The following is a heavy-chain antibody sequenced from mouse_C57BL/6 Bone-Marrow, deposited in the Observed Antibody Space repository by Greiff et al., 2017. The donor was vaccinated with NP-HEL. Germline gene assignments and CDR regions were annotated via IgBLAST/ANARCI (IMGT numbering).Heavy chain of an antibody. V-gene: IGHV1-59*01. CDR1: GYTFTSYW. J-gene: IGHJ2*01. Sequence: VQLQQPGAELVRPGTSVKLSCKASGYTFTSYWMHWVKQRPGQGLEWIGVIDPSDSYTNYNQKFKGKATLTVDTSSSTAYMQLSSLTSEDSAVYYCAREEGTLDYWGQGTTLTVSS. D-gene: IGHD2-14*01. CDR2: IDPSDSYT. CDR3: AREEGTLDY.